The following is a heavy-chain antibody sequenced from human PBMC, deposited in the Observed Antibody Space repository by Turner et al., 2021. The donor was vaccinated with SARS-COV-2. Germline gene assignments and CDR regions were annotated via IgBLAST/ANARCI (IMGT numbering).Heavy chain of an antibody. CDR3: ARANYDSSGYYCYFDY. CDR2: IGTAGDT. CDR1: GFTFSSYD. J-gene: IGHJ4*02. D-gene: IGHD3-22*01. V-gene: IGHV3-13*04. Sequence: EVQLVESGGGLVQPGGSLRLSCAASGFTFSSYDMHWVRQATGKGLEWVSVIGTAGDTYYPGSVKGRFTISRENAENSLYLQMNTLRAGDTAVYYCARANYDSSGYYCYFDYWGQGTLVTVSS.